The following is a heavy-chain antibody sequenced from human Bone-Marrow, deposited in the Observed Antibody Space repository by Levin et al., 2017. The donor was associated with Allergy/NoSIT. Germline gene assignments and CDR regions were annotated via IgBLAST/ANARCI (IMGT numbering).Heavy chain of an antibody. CDR3: TRSSSYYYDTSGYYDYFDY. J-gene: IGHJ4*02. CDR1: GFTFVDSD. CDR2: IRSKADSYAT. D-gene: IGHD3-22*01. Sequence: GESLKISCAASGFTFVDSDMHWVRQASGKGLEWVGRIRSKADSYATAYAASVKGRFTISRDNSKNTAYLQMNSLKTEDTAVYYCTRSSSYYYDTSGYYDYFDYWGQGTLVTVSS. V-gene: IGHV3-73*01.